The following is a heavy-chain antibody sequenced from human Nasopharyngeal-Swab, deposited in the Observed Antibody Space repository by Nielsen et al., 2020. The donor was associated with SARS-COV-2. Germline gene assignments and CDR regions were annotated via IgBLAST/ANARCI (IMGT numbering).Heavy chain of an antibody. CDR2: IKQDGSEK. D-gene: IGHD3-22*01. V-gene: IGHV3-7*01. Sequence: GESLKISCAASGFTFSSYWMSWVRQAPGKGLEWVANIKQDGSEKYYVDSVKGRFTISRDNAKNSLYLQMNSLRAEDTAVYYCARRWDYYDSSGYYYGLSPIDYWGQGTLVTVPS. J-gene: IGHJ4*02. CDR1: GFTFSSYW. CDR3: ARRWDYYDSSGYYYGLSPIDY.